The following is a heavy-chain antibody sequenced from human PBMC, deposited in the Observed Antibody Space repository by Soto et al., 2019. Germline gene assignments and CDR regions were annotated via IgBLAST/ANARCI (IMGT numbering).Heavy chain of an antibody. CDR1: GFTFSSYW. V-gene: IGHV3-7*05. CDR2: IKQDGSEK. CDR3: ARMGIAVAGTAPYYYYGMDV. D-gene: IGHD6-19*01. J-gene: IGHJ6*02. Sequence: GGSLRLSCAASGFTFSSYWMSWVRQAPGKGLEWVANIKQDGSEKYYVDSVKGRFTISRDNAKNSLYLQMNSLRAEDTAVYYCARMGIAVAGTAPYYYYGMDVWGQGTTVTVSS.